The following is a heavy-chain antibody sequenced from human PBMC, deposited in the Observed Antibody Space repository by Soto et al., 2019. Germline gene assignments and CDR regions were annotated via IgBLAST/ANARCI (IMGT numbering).Heavy chain of an antibody. CDR2: ISGSGGIT. J-gene: IGHJ6*02. V-gene: IGHV3-23*01. Sequence: EVQLLESGGGLVQPGGSLRLSCTASGFTFSSYAMSWVRQAPGKGLEWVSGISGSGGITYYADSVKGRFTISRDNSRNRLCLQTNSRRAEDTAGDYRSKERGYSYGYEAREFWGQGTTVTVSS. CDR3: SKERGYSYGYEAREF. D-gene: IGHD5-18*01. CDR1: GFTFSSYA.